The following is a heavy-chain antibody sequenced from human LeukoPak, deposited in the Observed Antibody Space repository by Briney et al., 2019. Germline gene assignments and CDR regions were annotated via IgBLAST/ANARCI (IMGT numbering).Heavy chain of an antibody. V-gene: IGHV4-59*01. D-gene: IGHD5-18*01. CDR1: GGSISSYY. J-gene: IGHJ4*02. CDR3: ASSRSGIQLWPKLDY. CDR2: IYYSGRT. Sequence: PSETLSLTCTVSGGSISSYYWSWIRQPPGKGLEWIGYIYYSGRTNYNPSLKSRVTISVDTSKNQFSLKLSSVTAADTAVYYCASSRSGIQLWPKLDYWGQGTLVTVSS.